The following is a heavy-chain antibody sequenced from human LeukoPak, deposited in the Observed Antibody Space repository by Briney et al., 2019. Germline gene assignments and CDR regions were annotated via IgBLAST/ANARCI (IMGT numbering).Heavy chain of an antibody. D-gene: IGHD6-19*01. V-gene: IGHV3-7*01. CDR2: IKQDGSEK. J-gene: IGHJ4*02. CDR1: GFTFSSYW. CDR3: ARDLAVAGFDF. Sequence: PGGSLRLSCAASGFTFSSYWMSWVRQAPGKGLEWVAYIKQDGSEKYYVDSVKGRFTISRDNAKNSLHLQMNSLRAEDTAVDYCARDLAVAGFDFWGQGTLVTVSS.